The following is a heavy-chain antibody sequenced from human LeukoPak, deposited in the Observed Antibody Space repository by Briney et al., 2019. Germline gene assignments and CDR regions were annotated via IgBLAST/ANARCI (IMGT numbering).Heavy chain of an antibody. Sequence: PSETLSLTCSVSGGSISSYLWSWIRQPPGKGLESIGCIFNSGSTNYNPSLKSRVTISVDTSKNQFSLKLSSVTAADTAVYYCARLRRRRAFDIWGQGTMVTVSS. CDR3: ARLRRRRAFDI. CDR1: GGSISSYL. CDR2: IFNSGST. V-gene: IGHV4-59*08. J-gene: IGHJ3*02.